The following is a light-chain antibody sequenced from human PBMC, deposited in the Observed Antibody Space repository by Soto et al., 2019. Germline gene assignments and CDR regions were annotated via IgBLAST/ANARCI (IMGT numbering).Light chain of an antibody. Sequence: DIQMTQSPSSLSASVGDRVSITCRASQSITNYLSWFQQKPGKGPELLIFAAFNLQSGVTSRFSGSGSGTDFTLTISSLQPEDFATYYCQQSFTFPYTFGQGTKLEIK. CDR3: QQSFTFPYT. J-gene: IGKJ2*01. V-gene: IGKV1-39*01. CDR2: AAF. CDR1: QSITNY.